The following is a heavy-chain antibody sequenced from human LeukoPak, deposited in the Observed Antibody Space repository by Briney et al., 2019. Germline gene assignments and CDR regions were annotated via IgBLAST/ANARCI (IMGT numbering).Heavy chain of an antibody. J-gene: IGHJ4*02. D-gene: IGHD3-3*01. CDR3: AKDGPVKFLEWSPSYYFDY. Sequence: PAGGSLRLSCAASGFTFSSYGMQWVRQAPGKGLEWVAVIWYDGSNKYYADSVKGRFTISRDNSKNTLYLQMNSLRAEDTAVYYCAKDGPVKFLEWSPSYYFDYWGQGTLVTVSS. V-gene: IGHV3-33*06. CDR1: GFTFSSYG. CDR2: IWYDGSNK.